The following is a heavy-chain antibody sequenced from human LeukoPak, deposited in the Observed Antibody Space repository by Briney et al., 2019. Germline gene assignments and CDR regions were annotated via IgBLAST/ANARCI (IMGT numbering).Heavy chain of an antibody. Sequence: GGSLRLSCAASGFTFSSYEIHWVRQAPGKGLEWVSYISSSGNTMYYADSVKGRFTISRDNAKNSLYLQMNSLRAEDTAFYYCARESSGGYYFDVFDIWGQGTMVTVSS. CDR1: GFTFSSYE. CDR2: ISSSGNTM. D-gene: IGHD3-22*01. V-gene: IGHV3-48*03. J-gene: IGHJ3*02. CDR3: ARESSGGYYFDVFDI.